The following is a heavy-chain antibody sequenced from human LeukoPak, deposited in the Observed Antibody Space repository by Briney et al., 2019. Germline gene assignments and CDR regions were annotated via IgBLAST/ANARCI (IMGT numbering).Heavy chain of an antibody. Sequence: ASVKVSCKASGYTFTSYYMHWVRQAPGQGLEWMGIINPNGGSTSYAQKFQGRVTMTRDTSTSTVYMELNSMRSEDTAVYYCTRYSSGYRVGPFDTWGQGTMVTVSS. CDR3: TRYSSGYRVGPFDT. CDR1: GYTFTSYY. V-gene: IGHV1-46*01. CDR2: INPNGGST. D-gene: IGHD3-22*01. J-gene: IGHJ3*02.